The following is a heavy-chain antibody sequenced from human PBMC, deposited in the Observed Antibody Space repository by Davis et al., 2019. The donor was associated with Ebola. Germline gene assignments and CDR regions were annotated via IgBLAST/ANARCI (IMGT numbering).Heavy chain of an antibody. V-gene: IGHV4-34*01. J-gene: IGHJ5*02. CDR3: ARRGTSSWYAGWFDP. Sequence: MPSETLSLTCGVYGGAFSGYYWSWIRQPPGKGLEWIGEISHSGSTYYNPSLKSRVTISVDTSKNQFSLKLSSVTAADTAMYYCARRGTSSWYAGWFDPWGQGTLVTVSS. CDR1: GGAFSGYY. CDR2: ISHSGST. D-gene: IGHD6-13*01.